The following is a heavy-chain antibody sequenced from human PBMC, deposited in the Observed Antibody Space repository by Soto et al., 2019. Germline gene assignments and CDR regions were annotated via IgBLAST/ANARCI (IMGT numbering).Heavy chain of an antibody. CDR3: ARDGYCSSTSCRSNDYYYYGMDV. D-gene: IGHD2-2*03. CDR2: INPNGGVT. CDR1: GYAFVDHY. V-gene: IGHV1-2*02. Sequence: ASVKVSCKASGYAFVDHYIHWLRQAPGQGLEWMGWINPNGGVTKYAQKFQGRVTMTGDTSISTVYMDLSGLRSDDMAVYYCARDGYCSSTSCRSNDYYYYGMDVWGQGTTVTVSS. J-gene: IGHJ6*02.